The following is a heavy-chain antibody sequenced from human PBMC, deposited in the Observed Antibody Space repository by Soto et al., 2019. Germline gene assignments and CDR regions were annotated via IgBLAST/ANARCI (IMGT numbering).Heavy chain of an antibody. J-gene: IGHJ4*02. Sequence: PGGSLRLSCSASGFSFSTYAMNWVRQAPGGGLEWVAVITGNKGLIKYADSVKGRFTISRDNSQNVLYLQMSSLRAEDTAMYYCTKDRAPDGIYPFDVWGQGTLVTVSS. CDR1: GFSFSTYA. CDR2: ITGNKGLI. D-gene: IGHD1-20*01. CDR3: TKDRAPDGIYPFDV. V-gene: IGHV3-23*01.